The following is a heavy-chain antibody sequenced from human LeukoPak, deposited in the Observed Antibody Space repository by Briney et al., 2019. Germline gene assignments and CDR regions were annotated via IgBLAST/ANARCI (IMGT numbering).Heavy chain of an antibody. J-gene: IGHJ3*02. CDR3: ARSGSYANDAFHI. CDR2: LYTSGGT. Sequence: SEPLSLTCTVSVGSLSRYHWSWIPHPAEEGLEWIGRLYTSGGTNYNPSLKSRVSMSVDTSKSQFSLELNSVTAADTAVYYCARSGSYANDAFHIWGQGTMVTVSS. V-gene: IGHV4-4*07. D-gene: IGHD1-26*01. CDR1: VGSLSRYH.